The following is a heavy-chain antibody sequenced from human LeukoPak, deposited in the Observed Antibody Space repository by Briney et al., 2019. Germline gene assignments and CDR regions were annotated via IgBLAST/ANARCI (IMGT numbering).Heavy chain of an antibody. CDR3: ARIDSSGYYTFFDY. CDR1: GGSISSHN. Sequence: PSETLSLTCTVSGGSISSHNWNWIRQPPGKGLEWIGDIYNSGSPNYNPSLKSRVTISVDTSKNQFSLKLSSVTAADTAVYYCARIDSSGYYTFFDYWGQGTLVTVSS. CDR2: IYNSGSP. J-gene: IGHJ4*02. D-gene: IGHD3-22*01. V-gene: IGHV4-59*11.